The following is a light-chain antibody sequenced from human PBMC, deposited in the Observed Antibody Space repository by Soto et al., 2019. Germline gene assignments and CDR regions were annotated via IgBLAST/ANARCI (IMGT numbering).Light chain of an antibody. CDR1: QSVSGNY. Sequence: EVVMARTPVALALSAGEGASLSCRASQSVSGNYLAWYQQKPGQSPRLLVYDASERATGIPARFSGSGSGTDFTLTISSVQPDRSASYYCLQRSNWPPIPFGQGTRLEIK. J-gene: IGKJ5*01. CDR2: DAS. V-gene: IGKV3D-20*02. CDR3: LQRSNWPPIP.